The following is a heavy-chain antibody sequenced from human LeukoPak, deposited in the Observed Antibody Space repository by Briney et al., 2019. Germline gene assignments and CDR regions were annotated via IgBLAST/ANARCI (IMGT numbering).Heavy chain of an antibody. V-gene: IGHV3-23*01. CDR2: IGDSGDST. CDR1: GFIFSSYG. J-gene: IGHJ4*02. CDR3: AKATDDYSRRGIDY. Sequence: PGRSLRLSCAASGFIFSSYGMHWVRQAPGKGLEWVSGIGDSGDSTYYADSVKGRFTISRDNFKNTLYLQMNSLRVEDTAVYYCAKATDDYSRRGIDYWGQGTLVTVSS. D-gene: IGHD4-11*01.